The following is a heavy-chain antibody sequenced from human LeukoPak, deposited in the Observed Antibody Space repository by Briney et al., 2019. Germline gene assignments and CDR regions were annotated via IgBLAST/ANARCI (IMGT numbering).Heavy chain of an antibody. CDR2: IYYSGST. J-gene: IGHJ2*01. Sequence: SETLSLTCSVSGGSISSSSYYWGWIRQPPGKGLEWIGSIYYSGSTYYNPSLKSRVTISVDTSKNQFSLKLSSVTAADTAVYYCATGETTVVNWYFDLWGRGTLVTVSS. D-gene: IGHD4-23*01. CDR3: ATGETTVVNWYFDL. V-gene: IGHV4-39*07. CDR1: GGSISSSSYY.